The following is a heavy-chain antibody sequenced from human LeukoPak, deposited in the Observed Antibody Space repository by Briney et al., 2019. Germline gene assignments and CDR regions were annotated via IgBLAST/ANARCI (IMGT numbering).Heavy chain of an antibody. Sequence: GGSLRLSCAASGFTFSSYWMSWVRQAPGKGLEWVANIKQDGSEKYYVDSVKGRFTISRDNAKNSLYLQMNSLRAEDTAVYYCARGQEWLRFYYYYYYMDVWGKGTTVTVSS. CDR3: ARGQEWLRFYYYYYYMDV. CDR1: GFTFSSYW. J-gene: IGHJ6*03. V-gene: IGHV3-7*01. D-gene: IGHD5-12*01. CDR2: IKQDGSEK.